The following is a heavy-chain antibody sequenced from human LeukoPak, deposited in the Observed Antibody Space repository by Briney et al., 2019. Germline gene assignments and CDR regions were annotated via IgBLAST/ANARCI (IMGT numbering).Heavy chain of an antibody. J-gene: IGHJ3*02. CDR3: ARGHYQERVWFGEYYDAFDI. V-gene: IGHV4-34*01. CDR2: INHSGST. Sequence: PSETLSLTCAVYGGSFSGYYWSWIRQPPGKGLEWIGEINHSGSTNYNPSLKSRVTISVDTSKNQFSLKLSSVTAADTAVYYCARGHYQERVWFGEYYDAFDIWGQGTMVTVSS. D-gene: IGHD3-10*01. CDR1: GGSFSGYY.